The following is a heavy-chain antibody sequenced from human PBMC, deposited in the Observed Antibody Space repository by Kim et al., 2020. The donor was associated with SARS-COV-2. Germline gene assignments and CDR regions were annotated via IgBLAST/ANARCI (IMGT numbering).Heavy chain of an antibody. CDR2: INPNSGGT. V-gene: IGHV1-2*02. J-gene: IGHJ5*02. CDR1: GYTFTGYY. D-gene: IGHD6-13*01. Sequence: ASVKVSCKASGYTFTGYYMHWVRQAPGQGLEWMGWINPNSGGTNYAQKFQGRVTMTRDTSIITAYMELSRLRSDDTAVYYCARDGNRGAAAGFGPSNWFDPWGQGTLVTVSS. CDR3: ARDGNRGAAAGFGPSNWFDP.